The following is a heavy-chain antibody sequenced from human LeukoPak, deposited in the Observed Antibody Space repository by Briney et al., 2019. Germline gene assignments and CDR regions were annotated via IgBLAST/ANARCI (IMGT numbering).Heavy chain of an antibody. Sequence: SVKVSCKASGDTFNNYAVSWVRQAPGQGLEWMGAFIPLFGTANYAHNFQGRVTITADESTSTAYMELSSLRSEDTAVYYCARRTMVYAMAPHFDIWGQGTMVTVSS. D-gene: IGHD2-8*01. CDR3: ARRTMVYAMAPHFDI. J-gene: IGHJ3*02. CDR1: GDTFNNYA. V-gene: IGHV1-69*01. CDR2: FIPLFGTA.